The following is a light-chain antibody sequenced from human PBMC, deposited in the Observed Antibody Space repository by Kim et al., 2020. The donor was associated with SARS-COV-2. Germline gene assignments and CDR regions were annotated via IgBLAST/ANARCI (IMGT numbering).Light chain of an antibody. J-gene: IGLJ1*01. CDR2: ENY. V-gene: IGLV1-47*01. Sequence: QSVLTQPPSASGTPGPRVTISCSGSRSNIGSNYVYWYQQLPGAAPKLLIDENYQRPSGVPDRFSGSKSGTSASLAISGLRSEDEADYYCAAWDDSLSVHYVFGTGTKVTVL. CDR3: AAWDDSLSVHYV. CDR1: RSNIGSNY.